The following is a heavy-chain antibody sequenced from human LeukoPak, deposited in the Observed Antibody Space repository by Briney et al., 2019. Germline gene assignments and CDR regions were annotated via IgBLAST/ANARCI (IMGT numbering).Heavy chain of an antibody. Sequence: PSQTLSLTCTVSGGSISSGSYYWSWIRQPAGKGLEWIGRIYTSGSTNYNPSLKSRVTMSVDTSKNQFSLKLSSVTAADTAVYYCARVRSFYYGSGSNAYYYYYMDVWGKGTTVTISS. CDR1: GGSISSGSYY. V-gene: IGHV4-61*02. CDR3: ARVRSFYYGSGSNAYYYYYMDV. CDR2: IYTSGST. D-gene: IGHD3-10*01. J-gene: IGHJ6*03.